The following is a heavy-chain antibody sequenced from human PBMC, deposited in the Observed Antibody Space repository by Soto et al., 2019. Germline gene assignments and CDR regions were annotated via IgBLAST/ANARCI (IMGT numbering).Heavy chain of an antibody. D-gene: IGHD2-2*03. CDR3: ARALFPDVDIYAMDV. V-gene: IGHV3-33*01. Sequence: PGGSLRLSCAASGFTFSDHAMHWVRQAPGKGREWLAIIWNDVSNKFYAGSVKGRFTISRDNSKNTVYLQMNTLSAEDTAVYYCARALFPDVDIYAMDVWGQGTTVTVSS. CDR1: GFTFSDHA. J-gene: IGHJ6*02. CDR2: IWNDVSNK.